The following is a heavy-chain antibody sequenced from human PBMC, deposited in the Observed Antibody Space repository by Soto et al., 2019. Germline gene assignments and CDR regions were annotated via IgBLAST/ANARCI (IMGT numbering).Heavy chain of an antibody. CDR1: GASITFGGYS. V-gene: IGHV4-30-2*01. CDR2: INHLETT. J-gene: IGHJ4*01. D-gene: IGHD1-26*01. CDR3: ARGGGSASFDY. Sequence: KPSETLSLTCTVSGASITFGGYSWSWIRQTPGKGLEWIGYINHLETTFYNPSFESRLTLSIDRAKNQFSLKLHSMSAADRAFYCCARGGGSASFDYWRHGILVSVSS.